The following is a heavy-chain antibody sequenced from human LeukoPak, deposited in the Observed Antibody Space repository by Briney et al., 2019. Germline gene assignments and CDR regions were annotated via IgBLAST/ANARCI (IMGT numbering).Heavy chain of an antibody. CDR3: ARGNYYDSSGYYYVMGGFDY. Sequence: GGSLRLSCAASGFTFRSYSMSWVHQAPGKGPEWVSSISSSSYIYYADSVKGRSTISRDNAKNTLYLQMNSLRAEDTAVYYCARGNYYDSSGYYYVMGGFDYWGQGTLVTVSS. CDR2: ISSSSYI. D-gene: IGHD3-22*01. J-gene: IGHJ4*02. CDR1: GFTFRSYS. V-gene: IGHV3-21*01.